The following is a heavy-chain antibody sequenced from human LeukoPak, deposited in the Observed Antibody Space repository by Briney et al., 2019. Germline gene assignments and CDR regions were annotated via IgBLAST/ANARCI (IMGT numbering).Heavy chain of an antibody. CDR2: INHSGST. Sequence: PSETLSLTCAVYGGSFSGYYWSWIRQPPGKGLEWIGEINHSGSTNYNASLKNRVTISVDTSKNQFSLKLSSVTAADTAVYYCARALRGYCSSTSCFHFDYWGQGTLVTVSS. CDR1: GGSFSGYY. V-gene: IGHV4-34*01. J-gene: IGHJ4*02. D-gene: IGHD2-2*01. CDR3: ARALRGYCSSTSCFHFDY.